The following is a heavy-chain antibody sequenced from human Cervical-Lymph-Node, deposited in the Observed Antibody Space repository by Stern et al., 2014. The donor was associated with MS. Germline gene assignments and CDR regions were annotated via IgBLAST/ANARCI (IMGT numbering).Heavy chain of an antibody. Sequence: QLQLQESGPGLVKPSQTLSLTCTVSGGSISSGGYYWSWIRQHPGQGLEWIGYIYYSGSPYYNPSLMSRVTISVDTSKNQFSLKLSSVTAADTAVYFCARGSYDSSGYYQDWGQGTLVTVSS. CDR3: ARGSYDSSGYYQD. V-gene: IGHV4-31*03. J-gene: IGHJ4*02. CDR2: IYYSGSP. CDR1: GGSISSGGYY. D-gene: IGHD3-22*01.